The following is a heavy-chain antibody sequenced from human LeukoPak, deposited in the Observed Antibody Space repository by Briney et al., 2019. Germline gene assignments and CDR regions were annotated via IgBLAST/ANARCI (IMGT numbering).Heavy chain of an antibody. CDR1: GGSIRSYY. J-gene: IGHJ2*01. CDR3: ARSVVTLYWYFDL. V-gene: IGHV4-59*01. CDR2: IYYSGST. Sequence: SETLSLTCTVPGGSIRSYYWSWIRQPPGKGLEWIGYIYYSGSTNYNPSLKSRVTISLDTSKNQFSLKLSSVTTADTAVYYCARSVVTLYWYFDLWGRGTLVTVSS. D-gene: IGHD4-23*01.